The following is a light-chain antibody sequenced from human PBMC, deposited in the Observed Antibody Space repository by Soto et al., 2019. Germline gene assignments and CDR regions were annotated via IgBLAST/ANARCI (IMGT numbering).Light chain of an antibody. Sequence: QSALTQPPSVSEAPRQRVTISCSGSSSNIGSNAVNWYQQLPGKAPKLLIYYDDLLPSGVSDRFSGSKSGTSASLAISGLQSEDEADYYCAAWDDSLNGLVFGGGTKVTVL. J-gene: IGLJ2*01. CDR2: YDD. CDR1: SSNIGSNA. V-gene: IGLV1-36*01. CDR3: AAWDDSLNGLV.